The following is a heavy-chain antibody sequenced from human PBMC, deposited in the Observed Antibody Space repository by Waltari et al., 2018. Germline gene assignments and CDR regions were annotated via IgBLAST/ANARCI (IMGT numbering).Heavy chain of an antibody. J-gene: IGHJ6*02. D-gene: IGHD6-13*01. CDR2: ICSSGSTI. V-gene: IGHV3-48*03. CDR3: ARDRAAAAVYYYDGMDV. Sequence: EVQLVESGGGLVQPGGSLRLFWAASGFTFSSYELTWVRQAPGQGLEWVSYICSSGSTIYYADSVKGRFTISRDNAKNSLYLQMNSLRAEDTAVYYCARDRAAAAVYYYDGMDVWDQGTTVTVSS. CDR1: GFTFSSYE.